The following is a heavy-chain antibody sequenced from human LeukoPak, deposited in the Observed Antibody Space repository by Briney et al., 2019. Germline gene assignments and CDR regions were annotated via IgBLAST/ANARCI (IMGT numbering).Heavy chain of an antibody. Sequence: GGSLRLSCAASGFTFSSHWMTWVRQAPGKGLEWVSSISSSSSYIYYADSVKGRFTISRDNAKNSLYLQMNSLRAEDTAVYYCAREGSGLHFDYWGQGTLVTVSS. D-gene: IGHD6-19*01. CDR2: ISSSSSYI. J-gene: IGHJ4*02. V-gene: IGHV3-21*01. CDR1: GFTFSSHW. CDR3: AREGSGLHFDY.